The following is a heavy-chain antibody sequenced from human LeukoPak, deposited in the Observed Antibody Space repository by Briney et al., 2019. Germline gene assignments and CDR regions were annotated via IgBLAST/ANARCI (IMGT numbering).Heavy chain of an antibody. V-gene: IGHV3-23*01. D-gene: IGHD6-19*01. Sequence: GGALRLSCAASGFTFCTSALSWVRQAPGEGRGWVSAIGGSGGSSFYADSVKGRFTVSRDNSKNTLYLQMNSLRAGDTAVYYCAGRIAVAGTLEFWGQGTLVTVSS. CDR2: IGGSGGSS. CDR1: GFTFCTSA. CDR3: AGRIAVAGTLEF. J-gene: IGHJ4*02.